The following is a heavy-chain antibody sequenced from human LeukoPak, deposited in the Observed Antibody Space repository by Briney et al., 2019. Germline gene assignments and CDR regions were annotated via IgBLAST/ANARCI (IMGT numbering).Heavy chain of an antibody. J-gene: IGHJ6*03. Sequence: MPSETLSLTCTVSGGSTSSYYWSWIRQPPGKGLEWIGYIYYSGSTNYNPSLKSRVTISVDTSKNQFSLRLTSVTAADTAVYYCARGGSYYDFWSGYYDYYYYMDVWGKGTTVTVSS. CDR2: IYYSGST. CDR1: GGSTSSYY. CDR3: ARGGSYYDFWSGYYDYYYYMDV. V-gene: IGHV4-59*01. D-gene: IGHD3-3*01.